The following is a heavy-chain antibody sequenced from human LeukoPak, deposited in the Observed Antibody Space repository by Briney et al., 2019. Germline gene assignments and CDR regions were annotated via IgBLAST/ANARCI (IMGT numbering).Heavy chain of an antibody. CDR3: TKLGGAYSGYEIDY. J-gene: IGHJ4*02. CDR1: GFTFSSYA. CDR2: VSGSGGST. Sequence: PGGSLRLSCAASGFTFSSYAMNWVRQAPGKGLEWVSTVSGSGGSTYYADSVKGRFTISRDNSKNTLYLQMNSLRAEDTAIYYCTKLGGAYSGYEIDYWGQGTLATVSS. D-gene: IGHD5-12*01. V-gene: IGHV3-23*01.